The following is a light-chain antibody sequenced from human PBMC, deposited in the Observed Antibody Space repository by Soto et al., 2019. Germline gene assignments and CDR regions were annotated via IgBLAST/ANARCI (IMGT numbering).Light chain of an antibody. CDR2: GAS. CDR3: QQYNNWPT. Sequence: IVLTQSPGTLSLSPWERATLSCRASQSVSSSALAWYQQKPGQAPRLLIYGASTRATGIPARFSGSGSGTEFTLTISSLQSEDFAVYYCQQYNNWPTFGQGTKVDIK. J-gene: IGKJ1*01. CDR1: QSVSSS. V-gene: IGKV3-15*01.